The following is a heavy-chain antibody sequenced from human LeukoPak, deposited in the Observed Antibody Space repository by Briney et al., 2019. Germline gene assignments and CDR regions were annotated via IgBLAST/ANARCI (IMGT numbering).Heavy chain of an antibody. J-gene: IGHJ4*02. CDR1: GFTFSSYS. CDR2: ISSSSSYI. V-gene: IGHV3-21*01. CDR3: ARDRSKAFVVVPAAIDY. Sequence: PGGSLRLSCAASGFTFSSYSMNWVRQAPGKGLEWVSSISSSSSYIYYADSVKGRFTISRDNAKNSLYLQMNSLRAEDTAVYYCARDRSKAFVVVPAAIDYWGQGTLVTVPS. D-gene: IGHD2-2*01.